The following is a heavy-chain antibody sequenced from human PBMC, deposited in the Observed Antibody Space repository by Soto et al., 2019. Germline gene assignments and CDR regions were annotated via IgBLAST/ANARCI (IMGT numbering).Heavy chain of an antibody. CDR1: GFTISSYS. CDR2: ISYDGSNK. V-gene: IGHV3-30-3*01. Sequence: PGGSKRLSCAAAGFTISSYSMHWVSKTTGKGLEWVAVISYDGSNKYYADSVKGRFTISRDNSKNTLYLQMNSLRAEDTAVYYCARDGDSGYELPIYYFDYWGQGTLVTVSS. J-gene: IGHJ4*02. CDR3: ARDGDSGYELPIYYFDY. D-gene: IGHD5-12*01.